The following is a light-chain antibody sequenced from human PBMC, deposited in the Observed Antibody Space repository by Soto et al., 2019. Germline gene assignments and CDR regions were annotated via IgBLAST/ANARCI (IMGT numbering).Light chain of an antibody. J-gene: IGKJ5*01. Sequence: EIVLTQSPATLSLSPGERVTLSCRASQSVSNSLAWYQQKPGQPPRLLIYDVSNRATGIPARFSGSGSGTDFTLTVNSLQPEDFATYYCQQSSSSPITFGQGTRLEI. CDR3: QQSSSSPIT. V-gene: IGKV3-11*01. CDR2: DVS. CDR1: QSVSNS.